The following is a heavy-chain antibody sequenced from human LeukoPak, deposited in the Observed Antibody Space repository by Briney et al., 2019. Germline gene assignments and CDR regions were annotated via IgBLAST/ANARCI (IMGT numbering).Heavy chain of an antibody. Sequence: GGSLRLSCAASGFTFSSYEMDWVRQAPGKGLEWVSYISSSGSTIYYADSVKGRFTISRDNAKNSLYLQMNSLRAEDTAVYYCARDGGPGYSSSWYLYWGQGTLVTVSS. CDR1: GFTFSSYE. V-gene: IGHV3-48*03. CDR3: ARDGGPGYSSSWYLY. CDR2: ISSSGSTI. J-gene: IGHJ4*02. D-gene: IGHD6-13*01.